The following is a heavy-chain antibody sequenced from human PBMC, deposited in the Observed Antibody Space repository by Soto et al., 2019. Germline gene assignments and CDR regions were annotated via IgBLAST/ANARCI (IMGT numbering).Heavy chain of an antibody. D-gene: IGHD3-10*01. CDR2: IHCGGTT. Sequence: QVQLQESGPGLVKPSQTLFLTCAVSGVSIRSCGSYYWSWIRQSPDKGLQWIAYIHCGGTTYYNPSLESRLSMAVDTAKNHFSLKVSSVTAADTAVYYCARSPRGLGNFDYWGQGTLVTVSS. V-gene: IGHV4-30-4*01. CDR1: GVSIRSCGSYY. CDR3: ARSPRGLGNFDY. J-gene: IGHJ4*02.